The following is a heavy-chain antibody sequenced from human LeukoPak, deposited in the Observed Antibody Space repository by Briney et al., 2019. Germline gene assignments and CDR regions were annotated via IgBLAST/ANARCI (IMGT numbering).Heavy chain of an antibody. J-gene: IGHJ4*02. CDR1: GGTFSSYA. V-gene: IGHV1-69*06. Sequence: ASVKVSCKASGGTFSSYAISWVRQAPGQGLEWMGGIIPIFGTANYAQKFQDRVTITADKSSTTAYMELSSLISEDTAVYYCARGAVDSNLPFDYWGQGTLVTVSS. CDR3: ARGAVDSNLPFDY. CDR2: IIPIFGTA. D-gene: IGHD4-23*01.